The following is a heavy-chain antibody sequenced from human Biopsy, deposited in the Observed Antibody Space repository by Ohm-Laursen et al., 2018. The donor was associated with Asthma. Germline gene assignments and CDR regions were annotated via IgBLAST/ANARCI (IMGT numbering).Heavy chain of an antibody. V-gene: IGHV3-30*18. CDR1: GFTFSNYG. CDR3: AKDVFPGWELRRGPYY. Sequence: SLRLSCAASGFTFSNYGMHWVRQAPGKGLDWVAVISFDGSNKNYTDSVKGRFTISRDNSRNTLHLQMNSLRAEDTAVYYCAKDVFPGWELRRGPYYWGQGTLVTVSS. J-gene: IGHJ4*02. D-gene: IGHD1-26*01. CDR2: ISFDGSNK.